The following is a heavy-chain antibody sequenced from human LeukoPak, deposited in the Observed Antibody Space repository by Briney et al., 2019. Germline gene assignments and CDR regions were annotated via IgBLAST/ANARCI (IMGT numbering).Heavy chain of an antibody. CDR2: IIPILGIA. V-gene: IGHV1-69*04. Sequence: ASVKVSCKASGGTFSSYTIRWVRQAPGQGLEWMGRIIPILGIANYAQKFQGRVTITADKSTSTAYMELSSLRSEDTAVYYCAREYCGGDCYPYYYYYYMDVWGKGTTVTVSS. J-gene: IGHJ6*03. CDR1: GGTFSSYT. CDR3: AREYCGGDCYPYYYYYYMDV. D-gene: IGHD2-21*01.